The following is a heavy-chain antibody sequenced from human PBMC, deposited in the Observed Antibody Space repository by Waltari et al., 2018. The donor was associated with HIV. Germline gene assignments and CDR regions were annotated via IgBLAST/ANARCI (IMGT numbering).Heavy chain of an antibody. Sequence: QITLKESGPTLVKPTQTLTLTCTFSGFSLPTSGVGAGWIRQPPGKALEWLAVIYWADVKRYRPSLKSRLTITKDPSKNWVVLTMTNMVPGDTATYCCAHRRSMVVGNFDDWGQGTLVTVSS. D-gene: IGHD3-22*01. J-gene: IGHJ4*02. V-gene: IGHV2-5*02. CDR1: GFSLPTSGVG. CDR3: AHRRSMVVGNFDD. CDR2: IYWADVK.